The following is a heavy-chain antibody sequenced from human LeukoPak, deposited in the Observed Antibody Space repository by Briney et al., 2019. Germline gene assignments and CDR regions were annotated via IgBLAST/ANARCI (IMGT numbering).Heavy chain of an antibody. J-gene: IGHJ4*02. D-gene: IGHD4/OR15-4a*01. CDR3: ARDPTNYRTGAFDY. Sequence: SETLSLTRAVSGFSITTNYYWGWIRQSPQMGLEWIGSIYQDGSTYYNPSLKSRATILVDTSNNRFSLELTALTAADTALYYCARDPTNYRTGAFDYWGQGTPVTVSS. V-gene: IGHV4-38-2*02. CDR2: IYQDGST. CDR1: GFSITTNYY.